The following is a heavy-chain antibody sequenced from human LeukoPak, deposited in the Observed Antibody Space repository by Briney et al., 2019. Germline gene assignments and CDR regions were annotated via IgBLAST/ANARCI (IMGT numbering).Heavy chain of an antibody. CDR2: ICPGDSDT. D-gene: IGHD2-8*02. Sequence: GESLKISCKGSGYSFTSHWIGWVRQMPGKGLEWKGIICPGDSDTRYSPSFQGQVTISADTSTNTAYVQWTSLEASDTAIYYCARHTPSVTGAAINFDSWGQGTLVTVSS. CDR3: ARHTPSVTGAAINFDS. J-gene: IGHJ4*02. CDR1: GYSFTSHW. V-gene: IGHV5-51*01.